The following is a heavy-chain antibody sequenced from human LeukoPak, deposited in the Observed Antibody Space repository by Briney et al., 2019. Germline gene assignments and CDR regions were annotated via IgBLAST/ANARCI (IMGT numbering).Heavy chain of an antibody. Sequence: PSETLSLTCTVSGGSISSSSYYWGWFRQPPGKGLEWIGSIYYSGSTYYNPSLKSRVTIYVDTSKTQFSLKLSSVTVADTAVYYCARIAAAGTGHWGQGTLVTVSS. CDR2: IYYSGST. V-gene: IGHV4-39*01. J-gene: IGHJ4*02. CDR1: GGSISSSSYY. D-gene: IGHD6-13*01. CDR3: ARIAAAGTGH.